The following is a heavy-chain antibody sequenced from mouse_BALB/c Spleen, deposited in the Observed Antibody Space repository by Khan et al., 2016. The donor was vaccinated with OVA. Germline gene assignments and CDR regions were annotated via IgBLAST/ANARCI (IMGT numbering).Heavy chain of an antibody. J-gene: IGHJ3*01. CDR1: GYRFTDFT. CDR2: ISTYYGDA. CDR3: AKGGGGDRFAY. V-gene: IGHV1S137*01. Sequence: VQLQQSGAELVRPGVSVKISCKGSGYRFTDFTMHWVKQSNVKSLEWIGVISTYYGDATYNQKFKGKATMTVDKSSSTAYMELARLTSEDSAICDGAKGGGGDRFAYWGQGTLVTVSA.